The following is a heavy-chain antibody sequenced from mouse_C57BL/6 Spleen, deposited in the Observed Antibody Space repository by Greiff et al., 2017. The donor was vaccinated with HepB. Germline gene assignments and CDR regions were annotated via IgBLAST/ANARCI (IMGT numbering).Heavy chain of an antibody. CDR2: IDPSDSYT. V-gene: IGHV1-50*01. CDR1: GYTFTSYW. CDR3: ARDSSGYVY. Sequence: VQLQQSGAELVKPGASVKLSCKASGYTFTSYWMQWVKQRPGQGLEWIGEIDPSDSYTNYNQKFKGKATLTVDTSSSTAYMQLSSLTSEDSAVYYCARDSSGYVYWGQGTTLTVSS. D-gene: IGHD3-2*02. J-gene: IGHJ2*01.